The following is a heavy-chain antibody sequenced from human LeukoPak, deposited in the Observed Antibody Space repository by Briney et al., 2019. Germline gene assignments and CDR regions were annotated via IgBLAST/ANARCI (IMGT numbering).Heavy chain of an antibody. CDR3: AGAYTYSYYYYMDV. Sequence: SETLSLTCTVSGGSISSYYWSWIRQPPGKGLVWIGYIHYSGSTNYSPSLKSRVTISVDTSKNQFSLNLSSVTAADTAMYYCAGAYTYSYYYYMDVWGKGTTVTVSS. CDR2: IHYSGST. CDR1: GGSISSYY. V-gene: IGHV4-59*01. D-gene: IGHD5-18*01. J-gene: IGHJ6*03.